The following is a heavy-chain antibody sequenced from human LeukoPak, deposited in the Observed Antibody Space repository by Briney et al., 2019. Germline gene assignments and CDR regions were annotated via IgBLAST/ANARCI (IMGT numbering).Heavy chain of an antibody. D-gene: IGHD3-22*01. J-gene: IGHJ4*02. CDR1: GFTFNTYN. CDR2: ISSTSSYI. Sequence: GGSLRLSCAASGFTFNTYNMNWVRQAPGKGLEWVSCISSTSSYIYYADSVKGRFTISRDNAKNSLYLQMNSLRAEDTAVYYCARDSYYFDSSGYYPHFAYWGQGTLVTVSS. V-gene: IGHV3-21*01. CDR3: ARDSYYFDSSGYYPHFAY.